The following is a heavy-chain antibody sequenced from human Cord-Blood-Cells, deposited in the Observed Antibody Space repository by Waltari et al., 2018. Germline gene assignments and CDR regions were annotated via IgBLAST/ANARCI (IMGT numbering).Heavy chain of an antibody. D-gene: IGHD6-13*01. V-gene: IGHV4-34*01. J-gene: IGHJ4*02. CDR1: GGSFSGYY. CDR3: ARGVAAAGSPYFDY. CDR2: INHSGST. Sequence: QVQLQQWGAGLLKPSETLSLTCAVYGGSFSGYYRSWFRQPPGKGLEWIGEINHSGSTNYNPSLKSRVTISVDTSKNQFSLKLSSVTAADTAVYYCARGVAAAGSPYFDYWGQGTLVTVSS.